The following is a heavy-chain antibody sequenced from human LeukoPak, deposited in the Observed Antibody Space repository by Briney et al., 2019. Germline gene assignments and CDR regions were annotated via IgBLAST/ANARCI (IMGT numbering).Heavy chain of an antibody. Sequence: GGSLRLSCAASGFTFDDYAMHWVRQAPGKGLEWVSGISWNSGSIGYADSVKGRFTISRDNAKNSLYLQMNSLRAEDTALYYCAKDTGIGLSVDAFDIWGQGTMVTVSS. V-gene: IGHV3-9*01. CDR3: AKDTGIGLSVDAFDI. J-gene: IGHJ3*02. CDR1: GFTFDDYA. D-gene: IGHD3-3*01. CDR2: ISWNSGSI.